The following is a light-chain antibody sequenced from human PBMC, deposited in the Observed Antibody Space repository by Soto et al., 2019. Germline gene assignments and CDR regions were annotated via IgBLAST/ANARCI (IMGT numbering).Light chain of an antibody. CDR2: EVT. J-gene: IGLJ1*01. V-gene: IGLV2-14*03. Sequence: SVLAQPASVSGSPGQSISVSCTGTSRGVGGYNYVSWYQQHPGKAPKLMIYEVTNRPSGVSNRFSGSKSGNTASLTISWLQAEDEADYYCCSYTSRTTLVFGTGTKLTVL. CDR3: CSYTSRTTLV. CDR1: SRGVGGYNY.